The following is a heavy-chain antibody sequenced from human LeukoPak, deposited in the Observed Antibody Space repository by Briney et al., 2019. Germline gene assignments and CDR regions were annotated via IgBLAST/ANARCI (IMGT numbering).Heavy chain of an antibody. CDR3: AKDDTAMARSLDY. J-gene: IGHJ4*02. Sequence: GGSLRLSCAASGFTFSSYGMHWVRQAPGKGLEWVAVISYDGSNKYYADSVKGRFTISRDNSKNTLYLQMNSLRAEDTAVYYCAKDDTAMARSLDYWGQGTLVTVSS. V-gene: IGHV3-30*18. D-gene: IGHD5-18*01. CDR1: GFTFSSYG. CDR2: ISYDGSNK.